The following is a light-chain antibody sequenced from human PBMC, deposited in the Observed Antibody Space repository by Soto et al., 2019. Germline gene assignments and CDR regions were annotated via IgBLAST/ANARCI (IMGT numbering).Light chain of an antibody. V-gene: IGLV2-23*01. Sequence: QSALTQPASVSGSPGQSITISCTGSVSDVRSFGPVSWFQQHPGQVPKLIIYEGNRRPSGVSSRFSGSKSGNTASLTISGLQAEDEADYYCCSYVGARTYVFGAGAKLTVL. CDR2: EGN. CDR1: VSDVRSFGP. CDR3: CSYVGARTYV. J-gene: IGLJ1*01.